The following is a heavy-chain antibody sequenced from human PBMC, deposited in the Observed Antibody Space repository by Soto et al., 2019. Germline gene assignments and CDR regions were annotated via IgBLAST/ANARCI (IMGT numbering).Heavy chain of an antibody. J-gene: IGHJ4*02. CDR3: AKVPSGSYYHFDY. CDR2: ISGSGGST. V-gene: IGHV3-23*01. Sequence: GGSLRLSCAASGFTFSSYAMSWVRRAPGKGLEWVSAISGSGGSTYYADSVKGRFTISRDNSKNTLYLQMNSLRAEDTAVYYCAKVPSGSYYHFDYWGQGTLVTVSS. CDR1: GFTFSSYA. D-gene: IGHD1-26*01.